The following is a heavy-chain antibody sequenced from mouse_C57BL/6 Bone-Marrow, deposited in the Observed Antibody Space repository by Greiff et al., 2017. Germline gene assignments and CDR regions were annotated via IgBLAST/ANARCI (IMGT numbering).Heavy chain of an antibody. CDR2: ISYSGST. CDR3: ARSGGDPYYAMDY. CDR1: GYSITSDY. Sequence: VHVKQSGPGLAKPSQTLSLTCSVTGYSITSDYWNWIRKFPGNKLEYMGYISYSGSTYYNPSLKSRISITRDTSKNQYYLQLNSVTTEDTATYYCARSGGDPYYAMDYWGQGTSVTVSS. D-gene: IGHD3-1*01. V-gene: IGHV3-8*01. J-gene: IGHJ4*01.